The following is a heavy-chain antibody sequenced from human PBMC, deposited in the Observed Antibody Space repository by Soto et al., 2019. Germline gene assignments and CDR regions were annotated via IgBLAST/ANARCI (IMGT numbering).Heavy chain of an antibody. CDR3: ARDRPPHYYDSSGYYPGTFDP. D-gene: IGHD3-22*01. CDR1: GFTFSSYW. V-gene: IGHV3-7*01. Sequence: LRLSCAASGFTFSSYWMSWVRQAPGKGLEWVANIKQDGSEKYYVDSVKGRFTISRDNAKNSLYLQMNSLRAEDTAVYYCARDRPPHYYDSSGYYPGTFDPWGQGTLVTVSS. J-gene: IGHJ5*02. CDR2: IKQDGSEK.